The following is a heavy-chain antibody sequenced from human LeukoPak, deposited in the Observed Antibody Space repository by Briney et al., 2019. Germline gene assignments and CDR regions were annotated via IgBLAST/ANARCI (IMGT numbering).Heavy chain of an antibody. D-gene: IGHD2-15*01. V-gene: IGHV4-39*01. CDR3: AFRLGYCSGGSCYDPYY. CDR1: GGSISSSSYY. Sequence: SETLSLTCTVSGGSISSSSYYWGWIRQPPGKGLEWIGSIYYSGSTYYDPSLKSRVTISVDTSKNQFSLKLSSVTAADTAVYYCAFRLGYCSGGSCYDPYYWGQGTLVTVSS. CDR2: IYYSGST. J-gene: IGHJ4*02.